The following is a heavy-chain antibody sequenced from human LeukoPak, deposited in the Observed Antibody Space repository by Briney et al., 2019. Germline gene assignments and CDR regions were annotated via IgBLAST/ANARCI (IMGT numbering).Heavy chain of an antibody. CDR3: ARIGYCSSTSCYHFDY. J-gene: IGHJ4*02. V-gene: IGHV1-18*01. CDR1: GYTFTSYG. D-gene: IGHD2-2*03. CDR2: ISAYNGNT. Sequence: ASVKVSCKASGYTFTSYGISWVRQAPGQGLERMGWISAYNGNTNYAQKLQGRVTMTTDTSTSTAYMELRSLRSDDTAVYYCARIGYCSSTSCYHFDYWGQGTLVTVSS.